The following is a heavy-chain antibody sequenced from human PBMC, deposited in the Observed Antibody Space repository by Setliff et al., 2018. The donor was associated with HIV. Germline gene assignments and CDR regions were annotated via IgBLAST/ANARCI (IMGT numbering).Heavy chain of an antibody. CDR1: GESLSGYY. J-gene: IGHJ6*03. D-gene: IGHD6-13*01. CDR2: ISHSRST. Sequence: SETLSLTCTVYGESLSGYYWSWIRQPPGKGLEWIGEISHSRSTNYNPSLQSRVTVSVDTSKNQFSLKLNSVTAADTAVFYCARATTGYSSIWYRNGLTYYNHMDVWGRGTKVTVSS. CDR3: ARATTGYSSIWYRNGLTYYNHMDV. V-gene: IGHV4-34*01.